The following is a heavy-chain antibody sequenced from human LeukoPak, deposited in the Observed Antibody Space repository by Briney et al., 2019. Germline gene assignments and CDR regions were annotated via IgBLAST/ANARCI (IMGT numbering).Heavy chain of an antibody. CDR1: GFTFSSYS. CDR2: ISSSSSYI. J-gene: IGHJ4*02. D-gene: IGHD1-1*01. Sequence: PGGSLRLSCAASGFTFSSYSMNWVRQAPGKGLEWVSSISSSSSYIYYADSVKGRFTISRDNSKNTLYLQMNSLRAEDTAVYYCATPVPRIELERLRDYWGQGPLVTVSS. CDR3: ATPVPRIELERLRDY. V-gene: IGHV3-21*04.